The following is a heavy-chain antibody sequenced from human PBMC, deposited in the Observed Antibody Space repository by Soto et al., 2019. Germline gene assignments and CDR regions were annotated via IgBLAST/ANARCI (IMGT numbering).Heavy chain of an antibody. CDR3: ARVGDYYDNRYYSLNAFDI. V-gene: IGHV3-30-3*01. CDR2: ISYDGSNK. CDR1: GFTFSSYA. J-gene: IGHJ3*02. D-gene: IGHD3-22*01. Sequence: GGSLRLSCAASGFTFSSYAMHWVRQAPGKGLEWVAVISYDGSNKYYADSVKGRFTISRDNSKNTLYLQMNSLRAEDTAVYYCARVGDYYDNRYYSLNAFDIWGQGTMVTVSS.